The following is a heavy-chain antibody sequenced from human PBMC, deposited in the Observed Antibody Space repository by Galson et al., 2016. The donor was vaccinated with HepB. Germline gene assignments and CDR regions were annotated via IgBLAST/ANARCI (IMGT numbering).Heavy chain of an antibody. J-gene: IGHJ4*02. D-gene: IGHD6-13*01. Sequence: SLRLSCAASGFTFSTHSMNWIRQAPGKGLEWVSYISSDASAIYYADSVKGRFTISRDNAKNSLYLQLNSLRVDDTAVYYCARDPAEGSSSCYYFDYWGQGTRVTVSS. CDR3: ARDPAEGSSSCYYFDY. V-gene: IGHV3-48*01. CDR1: GFTFSTHS. CDR2: ISSDASAI.